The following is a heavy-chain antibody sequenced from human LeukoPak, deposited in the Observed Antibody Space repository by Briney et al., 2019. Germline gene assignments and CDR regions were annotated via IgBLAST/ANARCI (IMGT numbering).Heavy chain of an antibody. Sequence: ASVKVSCKASGYTFSGYYLHWVRQAHGQGLEWMGWIDPNSGGTNYAQNFQGRITMTRDTSINTDYIELSRLRSDDTAVYYCARVLHVNYAAFDIWGQGTMVTVSS. V-gene: IGHV1-2*02. J-gene: IGHJ3*02. CDR2: IDPNSGGT. CDR3: ARVLHVNYAAFDI. D-gene: IGHD4-11*01. CDR1: GYTFSGYY.